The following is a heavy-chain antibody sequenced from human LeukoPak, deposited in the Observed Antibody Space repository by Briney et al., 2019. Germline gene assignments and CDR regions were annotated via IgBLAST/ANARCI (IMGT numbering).Heavy chain of an antibody. CDR1: GFTFSSYE. J-gene: IGHJ4*02. CDR3: TRPAGATFGC. V-gene: IGHV3-48*03. Sequence: GRSLRLSCVASGFTFSSYEMNWVRQAPGKGLEWVSFIDRSGSTMYYADSVKGRFTISRDNAKNSLYLQMHSLRAEDTAVYYCTRPAGATFGCWGQGTLVIVSS. D-gene: IGHD1-26*01. CDR2: IDRSGSTM.